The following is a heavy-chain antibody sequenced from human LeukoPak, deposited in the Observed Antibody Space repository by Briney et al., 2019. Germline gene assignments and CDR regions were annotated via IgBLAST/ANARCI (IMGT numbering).Heavy chain of an antibody. D-gene: IGHD3-3*01. J-gene: IGHJ4*02. V-gene: IGHV3-23*01. CDR2: ISGSGGST. CDR1: GFTFSSYA. Sequence: GGSLRLSCAASGFTFSSYAMSWVRQAPGKGLEWVSAISGSGGSTYYADSVKGRFTISRDNSKNTLYLQMNSLRAEDTAVYYCAKDRNVLRFLEWLLLFDYWGQGTLVTVSS. CDR3: AKDRNVLRFLEWLLLFDY.